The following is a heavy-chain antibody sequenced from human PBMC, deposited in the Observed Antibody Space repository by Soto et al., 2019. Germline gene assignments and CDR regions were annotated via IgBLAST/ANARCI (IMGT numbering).Heavy chain of an antibody. Sequence: SETLSLTCAVYGGSFSGYCWSWIRQPPGKGLEWIGEINHSGGTNYTPSLKSRVTISVDTSKSQFSLKLSSVTAAGTAVYYCARGRKYYDFWSGYSHPRYYFNYWGQGTLVTAPQ. V-gene: IGHV4-34*01. D-gene: IGHD3-3*01. CDR3: ARGRKYYDFWSGYSHPRYYFNY. J-gene: IGHJ4*02. CDR1: GGSFSGYC. CDR2: INHSGGT.